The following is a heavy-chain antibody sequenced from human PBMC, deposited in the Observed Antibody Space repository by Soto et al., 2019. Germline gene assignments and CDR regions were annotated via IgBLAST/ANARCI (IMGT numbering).Heavy chain of an antibody. CDR1: GFTFRTHT. J-gene: IGHJ4*02. Sequence: EVQLVESGGGLVKPGGSLRLSCAAFGFTFRTHTMNWVRQAPGRGLEWVSVISSSSASIYYADSLKGRFTISRDNAKNSLYLQMNSLRADDTAVYYCARADILTGFVDYWGQGTRVNVSS. CDR2: ISSSSASI. D-gene: IGHD3-9*01. V-gene: IGHV3-21*01. CDR3: ARADILTGFVDY.